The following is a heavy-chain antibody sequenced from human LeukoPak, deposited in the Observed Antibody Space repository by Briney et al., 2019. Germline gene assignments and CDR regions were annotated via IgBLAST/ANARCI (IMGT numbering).Heavy chain of an antibody. CDR3: ARDEDLGWRGDRGD. J-gene: IGHJ4*02. V-gene: IGHV3-48*04. CDR1: GFTFSSSG. D-gene: IGHD3-10*01. CDR2: ISNSSGNI. Sequence: GGSLRLSCAASGFTFSSSGMNWVRPAPGHGLEWVSYISNSSGNIYYADPVRGRFTISRDNAKNSLYLQVNSLRADDTAIYYCARDEDLGWRGDRGDWGQGTLVTVSS.